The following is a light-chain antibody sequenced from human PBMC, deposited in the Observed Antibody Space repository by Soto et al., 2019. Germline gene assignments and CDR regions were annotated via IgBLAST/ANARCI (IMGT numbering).Light chain of an antibody. J-gene: IGKJ3*01. V-gene: IGKV3-11*01. CDR1: QSVSSY. CDR2: DAS. Sequence: EIVLTQSPATLSLSPGERATLSCRASQSVSSYLAWYQQKPGQAPRLLIYDASNRATGIPARFSGSGYGSDFPLTRSSVGPEAFYVYYCRPRSKLTSFGHVTNVYIK. CDR3: RPRSKLTS.